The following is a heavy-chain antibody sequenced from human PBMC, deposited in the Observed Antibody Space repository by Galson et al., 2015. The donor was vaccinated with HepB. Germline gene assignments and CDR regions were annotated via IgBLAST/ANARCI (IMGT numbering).Heavy chain of an antibody. CDR3: VSLDYDILTGTDAFDI. V-gene: IGHV3-30*01. Sequence: SLRLSCAASGFTFSSYAMHWVAVISYDGSNKYYADSVKGRFTISRDNSKKTVYLQMNSLRPDDTAMYYCVSLDYDILTGTDAFDIWGQGTMVTVSS. J-gene: IGHJ3*02. D-gene: IGHD3-9*01. CDR2: ISYDGSNK. CDR1: GFTFSSYA.